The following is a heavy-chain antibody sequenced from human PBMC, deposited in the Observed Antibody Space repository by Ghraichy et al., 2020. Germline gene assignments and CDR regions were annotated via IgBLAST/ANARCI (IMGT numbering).Heavy chain of an antibody. Sequence: GGSLRLSCAASGFTFSTYAMSWVRQAPGKGLEWVSAISGAGGSTYFPEFVKGRFTISRDNSKNTLYLQMNSLRAEDKAVYYCAKEAYSSSWYIDFWGQGTLVTVSS. CDR3: AKEAYSSSWYIDF. CDR2: ISGAGGST. J-gene: IGHJ4*02. V-gene: IGHV3-23*01. CDR1: GFTFSTYA. D-gene: IGHD6-13*01.